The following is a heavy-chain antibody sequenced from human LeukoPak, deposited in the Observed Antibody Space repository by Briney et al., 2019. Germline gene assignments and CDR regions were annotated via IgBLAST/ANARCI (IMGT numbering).Heavy chain of an antibody. D-gene: IGHD2-21*02. CDR1: GYSFTSYW. V-gene: IGHV5-51*01. J-gene: IGHJ3*02. Sequence: GESLKISCKGSGYSFTSYWIGWVRQMPGKGLEWMGIIYPGDSDTRYSPSFQGPVTISADKSISTAYLQWSSLKATDTAMCYCPRPSTYCGGDCQGAFDIWGQGTMVTVSS. CDR3: PRPSTYCGGDCQGAFDI. CDR2: IYPGDSDT.